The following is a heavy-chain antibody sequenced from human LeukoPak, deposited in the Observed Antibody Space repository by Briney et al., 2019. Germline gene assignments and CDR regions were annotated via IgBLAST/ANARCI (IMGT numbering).Heavy chain of an antibody. V-gene: IGHV3-30*02. CDR1: GFTFSSYG. CDR3: AREPLPDADYYDSSGYYYFDY. J-gene: IGHJ4*02. D-gene: IGHD3-22*01. Sequence: PGGSLRLSCAASGFTFSSYGMHWVRQAPGKGLEWVAFIRYDGSNKYYADSVKGRFTISRDNSKNTLYLQMNSLRAEDTAVYYCAREPLPDADYYDSSGYYYFDYWGQGTLVTVSS. CDR2: IRYDGSNK.